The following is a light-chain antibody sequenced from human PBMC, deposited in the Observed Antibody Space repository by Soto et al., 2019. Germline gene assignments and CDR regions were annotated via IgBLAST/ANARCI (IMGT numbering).Light chain of an antibody. CDR2: GAS. CDR3: QQYHSWPHT. V-gene: IGKV3-15*01. J-gene: IGKJ2*01. Sequence: ETVLTQSPATLSVSPGERATFSCKASQSVTTNLAGYQQKPGQVPRLLIYGASTRASGIPARFSGSGSGTEFTLSISSLQSEYFAIYHCQQYHSWPHTFGQGTKLEIK. CDR1: QSVTTN.